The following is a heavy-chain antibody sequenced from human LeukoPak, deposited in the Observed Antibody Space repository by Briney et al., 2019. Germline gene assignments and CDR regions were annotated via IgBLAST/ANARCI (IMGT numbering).Heavy chain of an antibody. Sequence: PSETLSLTCTVSGGSISSYYWSWIRQPPGKGLEWIGYIYTSGSTNYNPPLKSRVTISVDTSKNQFSLKLSSVTAADTAVYYCASYDPKYNWFDPWGQGTLVTVSS. CDR3: ASYDPKYNWFDP. V-gene: IGHV4-4*09. D-gene: IGHD3-22*01. CDR1: GGSISSYY. J-gene: IGHJ5*02. CDR2: IYTSGST.